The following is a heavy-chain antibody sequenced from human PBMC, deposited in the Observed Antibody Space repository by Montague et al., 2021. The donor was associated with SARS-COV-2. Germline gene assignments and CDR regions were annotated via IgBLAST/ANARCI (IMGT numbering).Heavy chain of an antibody. CDR1: GDSVASDRVA. CDR2: TYYRSKWYS. V-gene: IGHV6-1*01. Sequence: CAISGDSVASDRVAWRWIRQTPELGLEWLGRTYYRSKWYSDYAPSVRGRLTVNPDASKNEFSLELNYVTPEDTAVYYCVRYSGWFYFDFWGQGTLVTVSS. D-gene: IGHD6-19*01. CDR3: VRYSGWFYFDF. J-gene: IGHJ4*02.